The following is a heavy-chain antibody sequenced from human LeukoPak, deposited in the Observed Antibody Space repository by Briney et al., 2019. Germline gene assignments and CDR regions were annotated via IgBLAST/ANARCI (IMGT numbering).Heavy chain of an antibody. CDR2: INPNINGT. Sequence: GASVKVSCKASGYTFTGYYIHWVRQAPGQGREGMGWINPNINGTNYAQKFQGRVTMTGDRSISTAYMELSRLRSDDTAVYYCARERTPGSGYGVDYWGQGTVVTVSS. V-gene: IGHV1-2*02. J-gene: IGHJ4*02. CDR3: ARERTPGSGYGVDY. CDR1: GYTFTGYY. D-gene: IGHD6-25*01.